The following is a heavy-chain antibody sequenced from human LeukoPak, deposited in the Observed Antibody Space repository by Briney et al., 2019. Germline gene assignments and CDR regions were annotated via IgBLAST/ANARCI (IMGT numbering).Heavy chain of an antibody. CDR3: AKDPSYSSGWAHSGSDKSYFDY. CDR1: GFTYTKHA. J-gene: IGHJ4*02. Sequence: GGSLRLSCAASGFTYTKHAMHWVRQAPGKGLEWVAVISYDGSNKKYADSVKGRFTISRDNSKNTLYLQMNSLRAEDTAVYYCAKDPSYSSGWAHSGSDKSYFDYWGQGTLVTVSS. D-gene: IGHD6-19*01. CDR2: ISYDGSNK. V-gene: IGHV3-30*04.